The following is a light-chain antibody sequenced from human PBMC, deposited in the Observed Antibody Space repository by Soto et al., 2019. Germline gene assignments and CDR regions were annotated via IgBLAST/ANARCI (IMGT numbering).Light chain of an antibody. CDR2: DAS. V-gene: IGKV3-11*01. Sequence: EIVLTQSPATLSLSPGERATLSCRASQSVSSYLAWYQQKPGQAPRLLIHDASNRATGTPARFSGSGSGTDFTLTISSLGPEDFAAYYCQQRSNWPWTFGQGTKVEIK. J-gene: IGKJ1*01. CDR3: QQRSNWPWT. CDR1: QSVSSY.